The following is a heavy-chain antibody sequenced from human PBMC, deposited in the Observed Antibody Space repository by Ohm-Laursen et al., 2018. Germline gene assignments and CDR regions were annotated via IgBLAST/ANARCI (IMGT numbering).Heavy chain of an antibody. Sequence: SDTLSLTCAVYGGSFSGYDWSWIRQPPGEGLEWIGEINYSGRTNNNPSLKSRVIVSVDTSKNQFSLKLSSVTAADTAVYYCARDSYGPWGQGIPVTVSS. J-gene: IGHJ5*02. CDR3: ARDSYGP. CDR2: INYSGRT. CDR1: GGSFSGYD. D-gene: IGHD5-18*01. V-gene: IGHV4-34*01.